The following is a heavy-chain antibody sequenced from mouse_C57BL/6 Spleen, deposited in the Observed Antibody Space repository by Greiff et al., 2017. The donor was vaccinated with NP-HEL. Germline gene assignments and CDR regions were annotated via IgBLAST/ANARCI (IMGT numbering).Heavy chain of an antibody. CDR3: ATTTTVEATDWYVDV. Sequence: QVQLQQPGAELVKPGASVKLSCKASGYTFTSYWMHWVKQRPGQGLEWIGMIHPNSGSTNYNEKFKSKATLTVDKSSSTAYMQLSSLPSEDSAVFLWATTTTVEATDWYVDVWGTGTTVTVSS. D-gene: IGHD1-1*01. CDR2: IHPNSGST. CDR1: GYTFTSYW. J-gene: IGHJ1*03. V-gene: IGHV1-64*01.